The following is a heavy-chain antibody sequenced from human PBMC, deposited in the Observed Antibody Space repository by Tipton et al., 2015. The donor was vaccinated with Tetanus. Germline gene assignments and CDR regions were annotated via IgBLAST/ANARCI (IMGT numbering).Heavy chain of an antibody. V-gene: IGHV1-18*04. D-gene: IGHD6-13*01. CDR3: ARAKFQQLVLYYSYYGMDV. CDR2: ISAYNGNT. Sequence: QLVQSGAEVKKPGASVKVSCKASGYTFTSYGISWVRQAPGQGLEWMGWISAYNGNTNYAQKLQGRVTMTTDPSTSTAYMELRSLRSDDTAVYYCARAKFQQLVLYYSYYGMDVWGQGTTVTVSS. J-gene: IGHJ6*02. CDR1: GYTFTSYG.